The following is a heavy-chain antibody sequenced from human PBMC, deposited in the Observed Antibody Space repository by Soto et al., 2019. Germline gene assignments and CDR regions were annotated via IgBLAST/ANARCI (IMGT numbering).Heavy chain of an antibody. D-gene: IGHD3-22*01. CDR3: ARGRPSGYYDMDPSDAFDI. J-gene: IGHJ3*02. CDR1: GGSISSGDYY. V-gene: IGHV4-30-4*01. CDR2: IYYSGST. Sequence: QVQLQESGPGLVKPSQTLSLTCTVSGGSISSGDYYWGWIRQPPGKGLEWIGYIYYSGSTYYNPSLKSRVTISVDTSKNQFSLKLSSVTAADTAVYYCARGRPSGYYDMDPSDAFDIWGQGTMVTVSS.